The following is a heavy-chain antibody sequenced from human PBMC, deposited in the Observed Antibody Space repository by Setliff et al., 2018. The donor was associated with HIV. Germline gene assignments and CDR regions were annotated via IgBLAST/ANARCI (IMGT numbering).Heavy chain of an antibody. J-gene: IGHJ5*02. D-gene: IGHD4-17*01. Sequence: ASVKVSCKTSGYNFENYAINWVRQAPGQGLEWMGWINANSGSPTCAQAFTGRFFFSVDTAVATAYLQINNLKTEDTAVYFCARGLYGDYGGDLNWLDPWGHGTRVTVSS. CDR3: ARGLYGDYGGDLNWLDP. CDR2: INANSGSP. CDR1: GYNFENYA. V-gene: IGHV7-4-1*02.